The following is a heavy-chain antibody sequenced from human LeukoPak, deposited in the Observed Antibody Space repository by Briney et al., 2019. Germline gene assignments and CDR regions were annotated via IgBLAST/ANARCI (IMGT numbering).Heavy chain of an antibody. Sequence: PGGSLRLSCAASGFMFSDYSMNWVRQAPGKGLEWVSSVSSGTTYIHYADSVKGRFTMSRDNAKNSLYLQMNSLRAEDMAVYYCARGIVGTTETTFDYWGQGTLVTVSS. CDR3: ARGIVGTTETTFDY. D-gene: IGHD1-26*01. CDR2: VSSGTTYI. CDR1: GFMFSDYS. J-gene: IGHJ4*02. V-gene: IGHV3-21*01.